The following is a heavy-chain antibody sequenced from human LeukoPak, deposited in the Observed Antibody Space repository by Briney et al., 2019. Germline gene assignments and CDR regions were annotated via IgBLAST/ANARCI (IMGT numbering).Heavy chain of an antibody. CDR3: ARSIVYSSDSDGGYYFDY. CDR2: INAGNGNT. D-gene: IGHD6-19*01. CDR1: GYTFTSFA. V-gene: IGHV1-3*01. Sequence: ASVTVSCKASGYTFTSFAIHWVRQAPGQRLEWMGWINAGNGNTKFSQHFQGRVSITRDTSASTAYMELSYLRSEDTALYFCARSIVYSSDSDGGYYFDYWGQGTLVTVSS. J-gene: IGHJ4*02.